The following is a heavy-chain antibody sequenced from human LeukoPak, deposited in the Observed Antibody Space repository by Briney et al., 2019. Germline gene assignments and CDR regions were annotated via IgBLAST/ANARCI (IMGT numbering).Heavy chain of an antibody. CDR2: VYYKGNT. CDR1: GGSISSSSYY. V-gene: IGHV4-39*07. CDR3: ARASRYSSGAFDP. J-gene: IGHJ5*02. D-gene: IGHD6-19*01. Sequence: SETLSLTCIVSGGSISSSSYYWGWIRQPPGKGLEWIGSVYYKGNTYYIPSLKSRVTMSVDTSKNQFSLKLSSVAAADTAMYYCARASRYSSGAFDPWGQGTLVTVSS.